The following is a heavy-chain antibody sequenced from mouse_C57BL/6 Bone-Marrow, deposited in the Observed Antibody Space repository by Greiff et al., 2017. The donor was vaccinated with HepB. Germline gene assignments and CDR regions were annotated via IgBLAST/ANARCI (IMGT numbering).Heavy chain of an antibody. CDR2: ISSGGSYT. CDR1: GFTFSSYG. J-gene: IGHJ1*03. V-gene: IGHV5-6*01. Sequence: EVQGVESGGDLVKPGGSLKLSCAASGFTFSSYGMSWVRQTPDKRLEWVATISSGGSYTYYPDSVKGRFTISRDNAKNTLYLQMSSLKSEDTAMYYCARFLSGVWGTGTTVTVSS. CDR3: ARFLSGV.